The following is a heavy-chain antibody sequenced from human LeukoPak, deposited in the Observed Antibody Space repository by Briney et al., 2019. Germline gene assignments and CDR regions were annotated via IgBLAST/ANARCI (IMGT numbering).Heavy chain of an antibody. V-gene: IGHV3-48*04. D-gene: IGHD3-10*01. CDR1: GFTFSSYS. Sequence: GGFLRLSCAASGFTFSSYSMTWVRQAPGKGLEWVSYITFTSSTIHYADSVKGRFTISRDNAKNTLYLQMNSLRAEDTAVYYCARDRLGSGSPTWGQGTLVTVSS. J-gene: IGHJ4*02. CDR2: ITFTSSTI. CDR3: ARDRLGSGSPT.